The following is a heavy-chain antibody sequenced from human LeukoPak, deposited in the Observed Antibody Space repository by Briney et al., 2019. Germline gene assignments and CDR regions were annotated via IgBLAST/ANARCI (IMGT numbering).Heavy chain of an antibody. J-gene: IGHJ5*02. CDR3: ARLMYYDFWSGYAPKIHEIDP. V-gene: IGHV3-66*02. D-gene: IGHD3-3*01. CDR1: GFTVSSNH. CDR2: IYRCGST. Sequence: GGSLRLFCAASGFTVSSNHMSWVRQATGKGLEWVSVIYRCGSTYYADSVKGRFTISRDNSKNTLYLQMNSLRAEDMAVYYCARLMYYDFWSGYAPKIHEIDPWGQGTLVTVSS.